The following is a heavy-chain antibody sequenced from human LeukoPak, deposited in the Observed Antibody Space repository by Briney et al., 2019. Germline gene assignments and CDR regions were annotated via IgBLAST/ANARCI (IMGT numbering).Heavy chain of an antibody. CDR2: IYTSGST. Sequence: SETLSLTCTVSGGSISSYYWSWIRQPARKGLEWIGRIYTSGSTNYNPSLKSRVIMSVDTSKNQFSLKLSSVTAADTTVYYCARDRHLGQLTPFDIWGQGTMVTVSS. V-gene: IGHV4-4*07. D-gene: IGHD5-18*01. J-gene: IGHJ3*02. CDR3: ARDRHLGQLTPFDI. CDR1: GGSISSYY.